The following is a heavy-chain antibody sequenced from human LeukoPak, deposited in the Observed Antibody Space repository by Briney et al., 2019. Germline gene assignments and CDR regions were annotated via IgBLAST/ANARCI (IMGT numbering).Heavy chain of an antibody. CDR2: IYYSGST. CDR1: GGSISSSSYY. Sequence: SETLSLTCTVSGGSISSSSYYWGWIRQPPGKGLEWIGCIYYSGSTYYIPSHKSRVIISVDTSKNQFSLKLSSVPAADTAVYYCARHPVSYDYIRYKMPFDYWGQGTLATVSS. CDR3: ARHPVSYDYIRYKMPFDY. D-gene: IGHD3-16*01. V-gene: IGHV4-39*01. J-gene: IGHJ4*02.